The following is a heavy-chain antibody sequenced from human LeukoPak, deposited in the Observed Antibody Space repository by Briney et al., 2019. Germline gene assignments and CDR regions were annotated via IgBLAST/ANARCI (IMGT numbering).Heavy chain of an antibody. V-gene: IGHV4-59*08. CDR3: ARLGLDWFDP. J-gene: IGHJ5*02. CDR1: GGSISSYY. CDR2: IYYSGST. Sequence: PSETLSLTCTVSGGSISSYYWSWIRQPPGKGLEWIGYIYYSGSTNYNPSLKSRVTISVDTSKNQFSLKLSSVTAAATAVYYCARLGLDWFDPWGQGTLVTVSS. D-gene: IGHD5/OR15-5a*01.